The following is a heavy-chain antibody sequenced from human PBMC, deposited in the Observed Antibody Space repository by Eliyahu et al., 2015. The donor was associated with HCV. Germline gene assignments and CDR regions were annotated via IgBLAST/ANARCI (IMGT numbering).Heavy chain of an antibody. D-gene: IGHD6-19*01. V-gene: IGHV3-21*01. CDR3: ARDPKGWNYYYGMDV. CDR2: ISSSSSYI. J-gene: IGHJ6*02. Sequence: EVQLVEXGGGLVKPGGSLRLSCAXSGFTFSXYSMNWVRQAPGKGLEWVSSISSSSSYIYYADSVKGRFTISRDNAKNSLYLQMNSLRAEDTAVYYCARDPKGWNYYYGMDVWGQGTTVTVSS. CDR1: GFTFSXYS.